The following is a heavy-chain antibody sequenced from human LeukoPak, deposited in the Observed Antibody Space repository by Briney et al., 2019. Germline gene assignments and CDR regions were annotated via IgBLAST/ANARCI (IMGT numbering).Heavy chain of an antibody. CDR2: ISSSGSTI. CDR1: GFTFSSYE. V-gene: IGHV3-48*03. J-gene: IGHJ6*02. CDR3: ARDSLDTAMVYYYGVDV. D-gene: IGHD5-18*01. Sequence: GGSLRLSCAASGFTFSSYEMNWVRQAPGKGLEWVSYISSSGSTIYYADSVKGRFTISRDNAKNSLYLQMNSLRAEDTAVYYCARDSLDTAMVYYYGVDVWGQGTTVTVSS.